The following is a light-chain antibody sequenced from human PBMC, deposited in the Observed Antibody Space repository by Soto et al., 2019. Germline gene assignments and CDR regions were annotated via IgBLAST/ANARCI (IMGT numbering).Light chain of an antibody. V-gene: IGLV2-11*01. CDR3: CSYAGSYTLV. J-gene: IGLJ2*01. CDR2: DVS. CDR1: SSDVGGYNY. Sequence: QSALTQPRSVSGSPGQSVAISCTGTSSDVGGYNYVSWYQQHPGKAPTLMIYDVSKRPSGVPDRFSGSKFGNTASLTISGLQAEDEADYHCCSYAGSYTLVFGGGTKLTVL.